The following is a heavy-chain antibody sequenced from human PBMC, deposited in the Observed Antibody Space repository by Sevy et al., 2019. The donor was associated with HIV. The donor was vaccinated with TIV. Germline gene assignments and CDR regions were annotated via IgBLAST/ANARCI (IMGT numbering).Heavy chain of an antibody. V-gene: IGHV3-53*01. J-gene: IGHJ4*02. CDR3: ARGKHVSDYYGSFDY. Sequence: GGSLRLSCAVSGFTVSSNFMSWVRQAPGKGLEWVSVIWLTGTTYYADSVKGRVTISSDNSKNTVYLDMSSLRAADTAVYYCARGKHVSDYYGSFDYWGQGTLVTVSS. CDR1: GFTVSSNF. D-gene: IGHD3-3*01. CDR2: IWLTGTT.